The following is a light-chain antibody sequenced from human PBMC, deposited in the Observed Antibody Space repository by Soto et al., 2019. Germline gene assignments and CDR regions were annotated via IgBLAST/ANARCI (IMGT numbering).Light chain of an antibody. Sequence: EIVLTQSPATLSLSPGERSTLXXRASQSVSSYLAWYQQKPGQAPXLLIYDASNRATGIPARFSGSGSGTDFTLTISSLEPEDFAVYYCQQRSNWRSTFGGGTKV. CDR2: DAS. CDR3: QQRSNWRST. V-gene: IGKV3-11*01. J-gene: IGKJ4*01. CDR1: QSVSSY.